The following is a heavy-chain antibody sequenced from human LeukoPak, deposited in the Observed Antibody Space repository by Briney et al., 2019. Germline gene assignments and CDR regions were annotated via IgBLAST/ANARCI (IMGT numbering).Heavy chain of an antibody. V-gene: IGHV1-8*01. D-gene: IGHD2-15*01. CDR1: GYTFTSYD. CDR3: AGGDSANWFDP. J-gene: IGHJ5*02. Sequence: ASVKVSCKASGYTFTSYDINWVRQATGQGLEWMGWMNPNSGHTGYAQRFQGRVTMTRNTSISTAYMELSSLRFEDTAVYYCAGGDSANWFDPWGQGTLVTVSS. CDR2: MNPNSGHT.